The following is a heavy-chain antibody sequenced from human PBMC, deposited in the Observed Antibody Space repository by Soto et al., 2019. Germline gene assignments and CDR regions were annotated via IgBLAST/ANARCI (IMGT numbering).Heavy chain of an antibody. CDR1: GFTFSSYG. CDR2: IWYDGSNK. Sequence: GGSLRLSCAASGFTFSSYGMHWVRQAPGKGLEWVAVIWYDGSNKYYADSVKGRFTISRDNSKNTLYLQMNSLRAEDTAVYYCASLSIAVAAPGVWGQGTTVTVSS. V-gene: IGHV3-33*01. D-gene: IGHD6-19*01. J-gene: IGHJ6*02. CDR3: ASLSIAVAAPGV.